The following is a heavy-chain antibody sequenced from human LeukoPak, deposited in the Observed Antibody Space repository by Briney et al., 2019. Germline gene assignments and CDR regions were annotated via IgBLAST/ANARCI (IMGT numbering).Heavy chain of an antibody. V-gene: IGHV3-74*01. Sequence: GGSLRLSCAASGFTFSTYWMHWVRHAPGKGLVWVSRINGDGSSSTYADSVKGRFTISRDNAKNTLYLQMNSLRTEDTAVYYCTRNPGMDVWGQGTTVTVSS. CDR1: GFTFSTYW. J-gene: IGHJ6*02. CDR2: INGDGSSS. CDR3: TRNPGMDV.